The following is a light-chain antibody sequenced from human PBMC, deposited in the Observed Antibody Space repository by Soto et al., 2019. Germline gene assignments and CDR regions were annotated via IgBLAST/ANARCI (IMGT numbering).Light chain of an antibody. CDR1: SSGVGSYNL. V-gene: IGLV2-23*02. J-gene: IGLJ1*01. CDR3: CSYAGSSTPLI. Sequence: QSVLTQPASVSGSPGQSITISCTGTSSGVGSYNLVSWYQQHPGKAPKLMIYEVSKRPSGVSNRFSGPKSGNTASLTISGLQAEDEADYYCCSYAGSSTPLIFGTGTKVTVL. CDR2: EVS.